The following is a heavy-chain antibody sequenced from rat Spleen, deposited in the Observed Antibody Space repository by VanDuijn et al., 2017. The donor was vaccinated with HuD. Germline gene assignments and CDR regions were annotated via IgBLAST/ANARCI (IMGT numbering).Heavy chain of an antibody. CDR1: GFTFSGYW. D-gene: IGHD1-9*01. J-gene: IGHJ1*01. CDR3: GKDMNYYGYNYWYFDF. CDR2: ISPDGGST. V-gene: IGHV5-58*01. Sequence: EVQLVETGGGLVQPGESLKLSCVASGFTFSGYWMYWIRQAPGEGLEWISSISPDGGSTYYPDSVKGRFTISRDNAENTVYLQMNSLRSEDTATYYCGKDMNYYGYNYWYFDFWGPGTMVTVSS.